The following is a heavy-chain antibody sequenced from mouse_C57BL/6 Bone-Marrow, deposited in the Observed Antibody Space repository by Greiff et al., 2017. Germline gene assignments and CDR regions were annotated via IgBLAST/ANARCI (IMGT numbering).Heavy chain of an antibody. CDR2: LHPSSGYT. CDR1: GYTFTSST. J-gene: IGHJ2*01. D-gene: IGHD1-1*01. V-gene: IGHV1-4*01. CDR3: ARETIYYYGSSDEEDYFDY. Sequence: QVQLQQSGAELARPGASVKMSCKASGYTFTSSTMHWVKQRPGQGLEWIGYLHPSSGYTKYNQKFKDKATLTADKSYSTDYMQLSSLTSEDSAVYYCARETIYYYGSSDEEDYFDYWGQGTTLTVSS.